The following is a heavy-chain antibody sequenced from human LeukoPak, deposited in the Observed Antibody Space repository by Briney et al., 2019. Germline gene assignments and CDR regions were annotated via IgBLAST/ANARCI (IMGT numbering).Heavy chain of an antibody. CDR1: GGSFSGYY. V-gene: IGHV4-34*01. Sequence: KPSETLSLTCAVYGGSFSGYYWSWIRQPPGKGLEWIGSIYYSGSTYYNPSLKSRVTISVDTSKNQFSLKLSSVTAADTAVYYCARHSSSWYWGADYWGQGTLVTVSS. CDR3: ARHSSSWYWGADY. J-gene: IGHJ4*02. D-gene: IGHD6-13*01. CDR2: IYYSGST.